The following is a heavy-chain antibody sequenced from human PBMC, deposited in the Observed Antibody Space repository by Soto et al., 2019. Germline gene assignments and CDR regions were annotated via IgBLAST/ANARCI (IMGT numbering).Heavy chain of an antibody. J-gene: IGHJ6*02. CDR1: GFTFSSYA. V-gene: IGHV3-30-3*01. Sequence: GGSLRLSCAASGFTFSSYAMHWVRQAPGKGLEWVAVISYDGSNKYYADSVKGRFTISRDNSKNTLYLQMNSLRAEDTAVYYCARDRGYSYGYGFDYGMDVWGQGTTVTVSS. CDR2: ISYDGSNK. D-gene: IGHD5-18*01. CDR3: ARDRGYSYGYGFDYGMDV.